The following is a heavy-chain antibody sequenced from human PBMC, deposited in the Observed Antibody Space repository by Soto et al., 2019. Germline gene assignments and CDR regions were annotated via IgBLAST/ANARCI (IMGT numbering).Heavy chain of an antibody. J-gene: IGHJ4*02. CDR3: ATRLIAAAGLGC. CDR2: FDPEDGET. D-gene: IGHD6-13*01. Sequence: ASVKVSCKVSGYTLTELSMHWVRQAPGKGLEWMGGFDPEDGETIYAQKFQGRVTMTEDTSTDTAYMELSSLRSEDTAVYYCATRLIAAAGLGCWGQGTLGTVAS. CDR1: GYTLTELS. V-gene: IGHV1-24*01.